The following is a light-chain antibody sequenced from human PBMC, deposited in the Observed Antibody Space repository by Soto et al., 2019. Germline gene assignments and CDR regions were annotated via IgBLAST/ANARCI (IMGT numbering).Light chain of an antibody. CDR3: QKYFSAPWT. Sequence: IQLTQSPSSLSASVGDRVTITCRASQGISSYLGWYQQKPGKAPNLLIYDASTLHSGVPSRFSGGGSGTDFTLTISSLQPEDVATYYCQKYFSAPWTFGQGTKVDI. CDR2: DAS. V-gene: IGKV1-9*01. CDR1: QGISSY. J-gene: IGKJ1*01.